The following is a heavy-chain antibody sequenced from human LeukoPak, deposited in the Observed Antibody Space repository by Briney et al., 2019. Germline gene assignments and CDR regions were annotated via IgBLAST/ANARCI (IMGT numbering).Heavy chain of an antibody. V-gene: IGHV3-23*01. D-gene: IGHD3-10*01. Sequence: PGGSLTLSCTASGFPFNRFAMNWVRQAPGQGLAWVSAISGGGDAHYADSVKGRFTISRDNSKNTLFLHMNNLTADDTALYYCAKEGITGADSWGQETLVSVSS. CDR2: ISGGGDA. J-gene: IGHJ4*02. CDR1: GFPFNRFA. CDR3: AKEGITGADS.